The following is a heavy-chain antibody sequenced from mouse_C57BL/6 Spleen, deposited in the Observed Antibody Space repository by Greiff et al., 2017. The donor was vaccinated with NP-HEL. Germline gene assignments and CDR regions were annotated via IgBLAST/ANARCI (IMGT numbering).Heavy chain of an antibody. CDR2: ISNLAYSI. CDR3: ARQGGYYRYFDV. Sequence: EVMLVESGGGLVQPGGSLKLSCAASGFTFSDYGMAWVRQAPRKGPEWVAFISNLAYSIYYADTVTGRFTISRENAKNTLYLEMSSLRSEDTAMYYCARQGGYYRYFDVWGTGTTVTVSS. D-gene: IGHD1-1*02. J-gene: IGHJ1*03. V-gene: IGHV5-15*01. CDR1: GFTFSDYG.